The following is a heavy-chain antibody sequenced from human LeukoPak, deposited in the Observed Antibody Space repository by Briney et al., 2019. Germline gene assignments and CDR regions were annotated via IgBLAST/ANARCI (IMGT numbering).Heavy chain of an antibody. Sequence: SETLSLTCAVYGGSFSGYYWSWIRQPPGKGLEWIGEINHSGSTNYNPSLKSRVTISVDASKNQFSLKLSSVTAADTAVYYCARGAQSDFWSGYYSPHYNWFDPWGQGTLVTVSS. CDR2: INHSGST. V-gene: IGHV4-34*01. CDR3: ARGAQSDFWSGYYSPHYNWFDP. D-gene: IGHD3-3*01. J-gene: IGHJ5*02. CDR1: GGSFSGYY.